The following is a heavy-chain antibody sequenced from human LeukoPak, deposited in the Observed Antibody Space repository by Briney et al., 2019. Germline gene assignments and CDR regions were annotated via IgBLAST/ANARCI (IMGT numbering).Heavy chain of an antibody. CDR3: ARETYGMDV. CDR1: GGFISSYY. CDR2: IYYSGST. V-gene: IGHV4-59*01. J-gene: IGHJ6*04. Sequence: PSETLSLTCTVSGGFISSYYWSWLRQPPGKGLEWIGYIYYSGSTNYNPSLKSRVTISVDTSKNQFSLKLSSVTAADTAVYYCARETYGMDVWGKGTTVTVSS.